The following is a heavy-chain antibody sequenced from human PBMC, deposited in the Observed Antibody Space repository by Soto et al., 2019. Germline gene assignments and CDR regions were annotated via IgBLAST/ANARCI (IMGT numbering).Heavy chain of an antibody. J-gene: IGHJ6*02. CDR3: ARVDPDYLTVAGGMDV. Sequence: GGSLRLSCAASGFTFSSYSMNWVRQAPGKGLEWVSSISSSSSYIYYADSVKGRFTISRDNAKNSLYLQMNSLRAEDTAVYYCARVDPDYLTVAGGMDVWGQGTTVTVSS. CDR2: ISSSSSYI. D-gene: IGHD4-17*01. CDR1: GFTFSSYS. V-gene: IGHV3-21*01.